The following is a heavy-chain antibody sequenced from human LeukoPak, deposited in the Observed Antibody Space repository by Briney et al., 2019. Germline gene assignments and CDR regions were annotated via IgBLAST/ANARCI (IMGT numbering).Heavy chain of an antibody. V-gene: IGHV3-23*01. J-gene: IGHJ4*02. CDR2: ISGSGGST. CDR3: AKDLRGYYGSGSPSGLDY. CDR1: GFTFGSYA. Sequence: GGSLRLSCAASGFTFGSYAMSSFRQDPGKGLEGCSAISGSGGSTYYADSVKGRFTISRDNSKNTLYLQMNSLRAEDTAVYYCAKDLRGYYGSGSPSGLDYWGQGTLVTVSS. D-gene: IGHD3-10*01.